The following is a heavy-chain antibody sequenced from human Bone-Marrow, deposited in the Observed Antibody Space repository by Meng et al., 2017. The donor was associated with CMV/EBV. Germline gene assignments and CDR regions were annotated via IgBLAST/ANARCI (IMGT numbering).Heavy chain of an antibody. CDR3: AKDGNYWNLDY. J-gene: IGHJ4*02. CDR2: IRHDGSNK. CDR1: GFTFSSHG. V-gene: IGHV3-30*02. Sequence: GESLKISCAVSGFTFSSHGFHWVRQAPGKGLEWVAFIRHDGSNKYYADSVKGRFTFSRDNSKNTLYLQMNSLRAEDTAVYYCAKDGNYWNLDYWGQGTLVTVSS. D-gene: IGHD1-1*01.